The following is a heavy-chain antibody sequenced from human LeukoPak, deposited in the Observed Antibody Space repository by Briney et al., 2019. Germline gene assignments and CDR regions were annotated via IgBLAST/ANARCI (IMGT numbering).Heavy chain of an antibody. CDR1: GGSISSYY. J-gene: IGHJ4*02. V-gene: IGHV4-59*01. Sequence: KTSGTLSLTCTVSGGSISSYYWSWIRQPPGKGLEWIGYIYYSGSTNYNPSLKSRVTISVDTSKNQFSLKLSSVTAADTAVYYCARGYDFWSGPDYWGQGTLVTVSS. CDR2: IYYSGST. D-gene: IGHD3-3*01. CDR3: ARGYDFWSGPDY.